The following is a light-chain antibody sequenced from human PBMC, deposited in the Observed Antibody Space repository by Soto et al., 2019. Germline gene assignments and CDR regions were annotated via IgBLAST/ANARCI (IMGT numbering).Light chain of an antibody. J-gene: IGLJ1*01. V-gene: IGLV1-44*01. CDR3: PASDDSLNGYV. Sequence: QSVLTQPPSASGTPGQRVTISCSGSSSNIGSNTVNWYQQLPGTAPKLLIYSINHRPSGVPDRFSGSKSGTSASLAISGLQSEDEADYYCPASDDSLNGYVFATGTKLTVL. CDR2: SIN. CDR1: SSNIGSNT.